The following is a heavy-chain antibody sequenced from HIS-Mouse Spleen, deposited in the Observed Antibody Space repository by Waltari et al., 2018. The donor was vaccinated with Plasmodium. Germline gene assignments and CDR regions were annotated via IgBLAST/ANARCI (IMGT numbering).Heavy chain of an antibody. CDR1: GGSFSGYY. CDR3: ARGRVLGTSSGYFDL. D-gene: IGHD3-10*01. CDR2: INHSGST. J-gene: IGHJ2*01. V-gene: IGHV4-34*01. Sequence: QVQLQQWGAGLLKPSETLSLTCAVYGGSFSGYYWIWIRQPPRKGLEWIGEINHSGSTNYNPSLKSRVTISVDTYKNQFSLKLSSVTAADTAVYYCARGRVLGTSSGYFDLWGRGTLVTVSS.